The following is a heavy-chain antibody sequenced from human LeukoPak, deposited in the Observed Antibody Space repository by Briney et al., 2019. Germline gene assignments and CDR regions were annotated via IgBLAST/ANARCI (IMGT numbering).Heavy chain of an antibody. D-gene: IGHD5-18*01. CDR3: ASRGGYSYGPGY. J-gene: IGHJ4*02. CDR1: GGSFSGYY. CDR2: INHSGST. V-gene: IGHV4-34*01. Sequence: PSETLSLTCAVYGGSFSGYYWSWIRQPPGKGLDWIGEINHSGSTNYNPSLKSRVTISVDTSKNQFSLKLSSVTAADTAVYYCASRGGYSYGPGYWGQGTLVTVSS.